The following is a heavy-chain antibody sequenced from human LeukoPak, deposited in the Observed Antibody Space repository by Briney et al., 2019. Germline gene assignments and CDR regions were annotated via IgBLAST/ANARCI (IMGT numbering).Heavy chain of an antibody. J-gene: IGHJ4*02. D-gene: IGHD3-22*01. CDR3: ARDRNAAGYYYDSSGEGGFFDY. V-gene: IGHV1-18*01. CDR1: GYTFTSYG. Sequence: GASVKVSCKASGYTFTSYGISWVRQAPGQGLEWVGWISAYNGNTNYAQKLQGRVTMATDTSTSTAYMELRSLRSDDTAVYYCARDRNAAGYYYDSSGEGGFFDYWGQGTLVTVSS. CDR2: ISAYNGNT.